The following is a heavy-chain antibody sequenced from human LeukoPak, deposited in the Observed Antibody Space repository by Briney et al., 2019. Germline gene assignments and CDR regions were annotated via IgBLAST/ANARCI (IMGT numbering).Heavy chain of an antibody. CDR3: ARGRGILTGYRYFDY. V-gene: IGHV4-34*01. CDR1: GGSFSGYY. J-gene: IGHJ4*02. D-gene: IGHD3-9*01. CDR2: INHSGST. Sequence: SETLSLTCAVYGGSFSGYYWSWIRQPPGKGLEWIGEINHSGSTNYNPSLKSRVTISVDTSKNQFSLKLSSVTAADTAVYYCARGRGILTGYRYFDYWGRGTLVAVSS.